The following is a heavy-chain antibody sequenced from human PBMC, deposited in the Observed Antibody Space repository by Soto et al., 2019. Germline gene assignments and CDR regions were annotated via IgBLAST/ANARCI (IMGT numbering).Heavy chain of an antibody. J-gene: IGHJ2*01. Sequence: QVQLQESGPGLVKPSQTLSLTCSVSGGSISSGDYYWSWIRQPPGKGREWIGYIYYSGSTYYNPSLKSRVTISVDTSKNQFSLKLTSVTAADTAVYYCARADSSGYWYFDLWGRGTLVTVSS. CDR3: ARADSSGYWYFDL. D-gene: IGHD3-22*01. CDR2: IYYSGST. V-gene: IGHV4-30-4*01. CDR1: GGSISSGDYY.